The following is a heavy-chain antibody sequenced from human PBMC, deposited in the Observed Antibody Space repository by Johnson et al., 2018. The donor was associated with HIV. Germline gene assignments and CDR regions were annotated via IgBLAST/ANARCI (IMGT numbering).Heavy chain of an antibody. CDR2: ISSSGSTI. CDR1: GFTFSDYY. D-gene: IGHD6-19*01. J-gene: IGHJ3*02. V-gene: IGHV3-11*01. CDR3: ARDGSEWLVSIHAFDI. Sequence: QVQLVESGGGLVKPGWSLRLSCAASGFTFSDYYMSWIRQAPGKGLEWLSYISSSGSTIYYAHSVKGRFTISRDNAKNSLYLQMNSLRAEDTALYYCARDGSEWLVSIHAFDIWGQGTMVTVSS.